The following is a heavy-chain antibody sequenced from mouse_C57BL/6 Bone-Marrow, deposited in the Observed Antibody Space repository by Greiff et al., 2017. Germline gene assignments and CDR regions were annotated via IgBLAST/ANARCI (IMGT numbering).Heavy chain of an antibody. Sequence: VQLQQSGPELVKPGASVKISCKASGYTFTDYYMNWVKQSHGKSLEWIGDINPNNGGTSYNQKFKGKATLTVDKSSSTAYMELRSLTSEDSAVYYCARWEFITTVVLDYWGQGTTLTVSS. CDR2: INPNNGGT. D-gene: IGHD1-1*01. CDR1: GYTFTDYY. CDR3: ARWEFITTVVLDY. J-gene: IGHJ2*01. V-gene: IGHV1-26*01.